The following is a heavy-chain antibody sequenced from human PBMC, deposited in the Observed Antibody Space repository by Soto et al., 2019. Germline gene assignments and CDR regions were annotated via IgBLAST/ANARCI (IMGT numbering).Heavy chain of an antibody. V-gene: IGHV4-39*01. D-gene: IGHD3-10*01. J-gene: IGHJ5*01. CDR1: GASINNFAYY. CDR2: VYYNENT. CDR3: ARRERYYGSPGWFDP. Sequence: PSETLSLTCSVSGASINNFAYYWGWIRQPPGKGLEWIGTVYYNENTYYNPSLKSRVAISVDTAKNQFSLNLRSVTAADTAIYFCARRERYYGSPGWFDPWGQGTLVTAPQ.